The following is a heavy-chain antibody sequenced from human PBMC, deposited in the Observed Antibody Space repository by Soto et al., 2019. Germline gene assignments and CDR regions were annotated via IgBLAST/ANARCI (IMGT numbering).Heavy chain of an antibody. D-gene: IGHD1-1*01. CDR1: GYTFTNFD. Sequence: ASVKVSCKTSGYTFTNFDVNWVRQAAGQGLEWMGWMSPNSENKGYAQKFQGRVSMTRDTSITTAYMELSSLRYEDTAVYYCVRGSGNSWNTGGYNWFDFWGQGTLVTVSS. V-gene: IGHV1-8*01. CDR2: MSPNSENK. CDR3: VRGSGNSWNTGGYNWFDF. J-gene: IGHJ5*01.